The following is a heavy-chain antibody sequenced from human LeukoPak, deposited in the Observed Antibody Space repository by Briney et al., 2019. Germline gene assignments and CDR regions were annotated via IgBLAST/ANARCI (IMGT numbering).Heavy chain of an antibody. V-gene: IGHV1-2*02. J-gene: IGHJ4*02. CDR2: INPNTGGT. D-gene: IGHD3-9*01. Sequence: ASVKVSCKASGYTFTGYFMHWVRQAPGQGLDWMGWINPNTGGTRYAQKFQGRVTMTRDTSINTAYIELRTLTSDDTAVYYCARVHATGYFSLDLGYWGQGTLVTVSS. CDR3: ARVHATGYFSLDLGY. CDR1: GYTFTGYF.